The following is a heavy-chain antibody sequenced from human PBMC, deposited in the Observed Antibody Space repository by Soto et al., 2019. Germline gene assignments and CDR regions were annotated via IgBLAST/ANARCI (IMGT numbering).Heavy chain of an antibody. J-gene: IGHJ4*02. CDR1: GFSFGVYA. Sequence: EVQLVESGGGLVQPGRSLRLSCTASGFSFGVYAINWVRQAPGKGLEWVSFIRSEAHGGTTEYAASVNGRFTISRDISRNTVFLQIDSLRAEDTAVYYCAKDRQYPRDYFHYWGQGTLVTVSS. V-gene: IGHV3-49*04. D-gene: IGHD4-4*01. CDR2: IRSEAHGGTT. CDR3: AKDRQYPRDYFHY.